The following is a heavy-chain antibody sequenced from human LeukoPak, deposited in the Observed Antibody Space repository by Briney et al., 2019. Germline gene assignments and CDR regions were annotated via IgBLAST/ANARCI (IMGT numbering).Heavy chain of an antibody. Sequence: GGSLRLSCAASGFTFSSYSMNWVRQAPGKGLEWVSSISSSSSYIYYADSVKRRFTISRDNAKNSLYLQMNSLRAEDTAVYYCARSGDQPGIAVAYYWGQGTLVTVSS. CDR1: GFTFSSYS. V-gene: IGHV3-21*01. D-gene: IGHD6-19*01. CDR3: ARSGDQPGIAVAYY. J-gene: IGHJ4*02. CDR2: ISSSSSYI.